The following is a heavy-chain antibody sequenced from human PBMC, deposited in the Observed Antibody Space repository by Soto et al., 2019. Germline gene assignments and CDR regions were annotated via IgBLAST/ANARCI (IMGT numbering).Heavy chain of an antibody. CDR2: VSGGSGVT. V-gene: IGHV3-23*01. Sequence: PVGSLRLSCVVSGFSFSTYGVTWVRQAPGKGLEWVCGVSGGSGVTHYTDSVKGRFTISGDDSKNTVYLQMHSLRGEDTAVYYCTRWNGYGDLWGQGTLVTVSS. J-gene: IGHJ5*02. CDR1: GFSFSTYG. CDR3: TRWNGYGDL. D-gene: IGHD1-1*01.